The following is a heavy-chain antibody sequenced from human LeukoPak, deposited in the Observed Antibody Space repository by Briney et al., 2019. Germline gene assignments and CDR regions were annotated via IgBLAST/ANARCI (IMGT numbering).Heavy chain of an antibody. V-gene: IGHV3-66*01. D-gene: IGHD3-22*01. J-gene: IGHJ4*02. CDR2: IYSGGST. Sequence: GGSLRLSCAASGFTVSSNYMSWVRQAPGKGLEWVSVIYSGGSTYYADSVKGRFTISRGNSKNTLYLQMNSLRAEDTAVYYCAREGYYDSSGYYYVLLDYWGQGTLVTVSS. CDR3: AREGYYDSSGYYYVLLDY. CDR1: GFTVSSNY.